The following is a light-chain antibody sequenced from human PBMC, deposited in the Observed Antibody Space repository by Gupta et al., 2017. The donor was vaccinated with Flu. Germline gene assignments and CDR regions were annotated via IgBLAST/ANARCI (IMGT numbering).Light chain of an antibody. V-gene: IGLV1-44*01. CDR3: AAWDDSLTALSADGSLTGLWV. J-gene: IGLJ3*02. Sequence: WEQHLPGTAPRLLIYNDNQRPSGVPDRFSGSKSGTSASLAIGGLQSEDEADYYWAAWDDSLTALSADGSLTGLWVFGGGTKLSVL. CDR2: NDN.